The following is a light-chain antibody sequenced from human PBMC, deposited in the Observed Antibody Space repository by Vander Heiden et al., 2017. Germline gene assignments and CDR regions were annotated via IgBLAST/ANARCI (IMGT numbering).Light chain of an antibody. Sequence: DIQMTQSPSTLSASVGDRVTTTCRASQSISSWLAWYQQKPGKAPKLLIYKASSLESGVPSRFSGSGSGTEFTLTISSLQPDDFATYYCQQYNSYSWTFGPGTKVEIK. V-gene: IGKV1-5*03. J-gene: IGKJ1*01. CDR1: QSISSW. CDR2: KAS. CDR3: QQYNSYSWT.